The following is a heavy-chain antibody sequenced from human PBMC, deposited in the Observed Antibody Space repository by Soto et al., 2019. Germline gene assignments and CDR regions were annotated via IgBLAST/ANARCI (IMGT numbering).Heavy chain of an antibody. Sequence: QVQLVESGGGVVQPGRSLRLSCAASGFTFSSYGMHWVRQAPGKGLEWVAVISYDGSNKYYADSVKGRFTISRDNSKNTLYLQMNSLRAEDTAVYYCATFSGYSYGFHYYYGMDVWGQGTTVTVSS. CDR1: GFTFSSYG. CDR2: ISYDGSNK. CDR3: ATFSGYSYGFHYYYGMDV. V-gene: IGHV3-30*03. D-gene: IGHD5-18*01. J-gene: IGHJ6*02.